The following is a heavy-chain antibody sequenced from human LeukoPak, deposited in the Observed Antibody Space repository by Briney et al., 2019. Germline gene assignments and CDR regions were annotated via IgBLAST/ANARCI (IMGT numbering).Heavy chain of an antibody. Sequence: ASVKVSCKASEYTFTSYYMHWVRQAPGQGLEWMGLINPSGGSTSYAQKFQGRVTMTRDTSTSTVYMELSSLRSEDTAVYYCAKVLGVDITMFSSGKYNGRDAFDIWGQGTMVTVSS. D-gene: IGHD5-18*01. J-gene: IGHJ3*02. CDR2: INPSGGST. CDR3: AKVLGVDITMFSSGKYNGRDAFDI. V-gene: IGHV1-46*01. CDR1: EYTFTSYY.